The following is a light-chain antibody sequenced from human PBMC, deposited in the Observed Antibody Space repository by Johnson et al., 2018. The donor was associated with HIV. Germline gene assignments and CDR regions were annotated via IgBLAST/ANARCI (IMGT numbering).Light chain of an antibody. CDR3: GAWDRSLKSYV. CDR1: SSNFGNNY. V-gene: IGLV1-51*02. Sequence: QSVLTQPPSVSAAPGQKVTISCSTNSSNFGNNYVSWYQQLPGTAPKLLIYKNDKRPSGIPYRFSGSKSGTSATLDITGLQTGDEGDYYCGAWDRSLKSYVFGTGTKVTVL. J-gene: IGLJ1*01. CDR2: KND.